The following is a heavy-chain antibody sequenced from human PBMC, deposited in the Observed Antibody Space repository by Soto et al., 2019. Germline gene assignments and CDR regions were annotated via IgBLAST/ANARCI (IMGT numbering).Heavy chain of an antibody. D-gene: IGHD3-22*01. Sequence: SETLSLTCTISGDFIRNYYWSWIRQPPGKGLEWIGYIYDSGFTNYNPSLKSRVTISADTSKNQFSLKLTSVTAADTAVYYCARDRAYYDSNGFYFDYWGQGTLVTVS. CDR1: GDFIRNYY. CDR3: ARDRAYYDSNGFYFDY. V-gene: IGHV4-59*01. CDR2: IYDSGFT. J-gene: IGHJ4*02.